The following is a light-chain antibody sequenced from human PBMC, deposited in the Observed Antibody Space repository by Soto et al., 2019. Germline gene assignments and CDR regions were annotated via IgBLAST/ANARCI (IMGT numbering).Light chain of an antibody. CDR1: ENSNQN. J-gene: IGKJ4*01. CDR2: GAS. V-gene: IGKV3-15*01. CDR3: QQYNTWPLT. Sequence: ETVMTQSPATLSVSPGQGATLSCRATENSNQNLDWYQQKPGQAPRLLIHGASYRATGIPDRFSGRGSGTEFTLAISRLQSEDFAVYYCQQYNTWPLTFGGGTKVEIK.